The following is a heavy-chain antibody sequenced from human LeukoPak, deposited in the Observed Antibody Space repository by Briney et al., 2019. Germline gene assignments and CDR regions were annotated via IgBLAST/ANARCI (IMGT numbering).Heavy chain of an antibody. J-gene: IGHJ4*02. CDR1: GGSISSYY. CDR2: INHSGST. Sequence: SETLSLTCTVSGGSISSYYWSWIRQPPGKGLEWIGEINHSGSTNYNPSLKSRVTILVDTSKNQFSLKLSSVTAADTAVYYCARSKLGSSWPHAFDYWGQGTLVTVSS. D-gene: IGHD6-13*01. V-gene: IGHV4-34*01. CDR3: ARSKLGSSWPHAFDY.